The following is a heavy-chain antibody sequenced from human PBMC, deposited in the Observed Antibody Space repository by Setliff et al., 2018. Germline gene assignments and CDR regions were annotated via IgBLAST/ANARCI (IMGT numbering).Heavy chain of an antibody. V-gene: IGHV4-59*01. Sequence: PSETLSLTCNVSGISISRYYWSWIRPSPERGLEWIGYMYYRGSTNYNPSLKSRVTLSIDTSKKQFSLNLTSVTAADTAVYYCVGSVFDYYFEYWGQGALVTVSS. J-gene: IGHJ4*02. CDR3: VGSVFDYYFEY. CDR1: GISISRYY. D-gene: IGHD3-16*01. CDR2: MYYRGST.